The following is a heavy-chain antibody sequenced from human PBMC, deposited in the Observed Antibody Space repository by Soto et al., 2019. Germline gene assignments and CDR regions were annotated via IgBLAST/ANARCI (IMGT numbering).Heavy chain of an antibody. CDR1: GFTFDDYA. CDR3: AKDRGTTMIVPFVY. CDR2: ISWNRGSI. Sequence: GGSLRLSCAASGFTFDDYAMHWVRQAPGKGLEWVSGISWNRGSIGYADSVKGRFTISRDNAKNSLYLQMNSLRAEDPALYYCAKDRGTTMIVPFVYWGQGTLVTVAS. J-gene: IGHJ4*02. V-gene: IGHV3-9*01. D-gene: IGHD3-22*01.